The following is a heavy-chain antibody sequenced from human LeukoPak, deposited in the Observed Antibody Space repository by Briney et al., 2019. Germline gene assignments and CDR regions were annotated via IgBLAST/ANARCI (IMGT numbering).Heavy chain of an antibody. CDR2: IDYRGDT. CDR1: GGSFGTYY. D-gene: IGHD1-14*01. J-gene: IGHJ4*02. V-gene: IGHV4-34*01. Sequence: SETLSLTCALYGGSFGTYYWFWVRQPPGKGLGWIGEIDYRGDTNYNPSLKSRVTISVDTTKNQFSLKLRSVTAADTAVYYCAPGWAILDAYWAQGTLVTVTS. CDR3: APGWAILDAY.